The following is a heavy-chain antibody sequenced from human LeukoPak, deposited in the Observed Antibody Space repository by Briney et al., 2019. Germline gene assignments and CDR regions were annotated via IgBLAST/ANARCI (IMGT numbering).Heavy chain of an antibody. CDR3: ARDYWLGYSSSWVDY. CDR2: ISSSGSTI. D-gene: IGHD6-13*01. J-gene: IGHJ4*02. CDR1: GFTFSDYY. V-gene: IGHV3-11*01. Sequence: GGSLRLSCAASGFTFSDYYMSWIRQAPGKGLEWVSYISSSGSTIYYADSVKGRFTISRDNAKNSLYLQMNSLRAEDTAVYYCARDYWLGYSSSWVDYWGQGTLVTVSS.